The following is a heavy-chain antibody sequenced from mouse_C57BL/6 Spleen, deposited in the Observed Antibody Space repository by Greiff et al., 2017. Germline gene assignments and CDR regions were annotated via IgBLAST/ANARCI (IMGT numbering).Heavy chain of an antibody. CDR3: TRVITTVYYYAMDY. V-gene: IGHV6-6*01. CDR2: IRNKANNHAT. J-gene: IGHJ4*01. Sequence: EVKVEESGGGLVQPGGSMKLSCAASGFTFSDAWMDWVRQSPETGLEWVAEIRNKANNHATYYAESVKGRFTISRDDSKSSVYLQMNSLRAEDTGIYYCTRVITTVYYYAMDYWGQGTSVTVSS. D-gene: IGHD1-1*01. CDR1: GFTFSDAW.